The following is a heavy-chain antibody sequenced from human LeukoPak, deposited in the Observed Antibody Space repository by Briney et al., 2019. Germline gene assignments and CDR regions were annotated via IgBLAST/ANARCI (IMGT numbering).Heavy chain of an antibody. V-gene: IGHV4-59*01. CDR3: ARLGVAGRWRDAFDI. CDR2: IYYSGST. D-gene: IGHD6-19*01. Sequence: SETLSLTCTVSGGSISSYYWSWIRQPPGKGREWFGYIYYSGSTNYNPSLKSRVTISVDTSKNQFSLKLSSVTAADTAVYYCARLGVAGRWRDAFDIWGQGTMVTVSS. CDR1: GGSISSYY. J-gene: IGHJ3*02.